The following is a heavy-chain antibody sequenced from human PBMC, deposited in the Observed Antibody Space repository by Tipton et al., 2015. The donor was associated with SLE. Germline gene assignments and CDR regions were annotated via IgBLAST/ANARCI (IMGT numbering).Heavy chain of an antibody. D-gene: IGHD5-18*01. J-gene: IGHJ6*03. CDR2: IYYSGNT. CDR1: GVSINGGGYY. CDR3: THSTDYYYMDV. Sequence: TLSLTCTVSGVSINGGGYYWSWIRQHSGKGLEWIGHIYYSGNTHYNSSLKSRLTISVDTSKNQFSLKLTSVTPADTAVYYCTHSTDYYYMDVWGKGTTVTVSS. V-gene: IGHV4-31*03.